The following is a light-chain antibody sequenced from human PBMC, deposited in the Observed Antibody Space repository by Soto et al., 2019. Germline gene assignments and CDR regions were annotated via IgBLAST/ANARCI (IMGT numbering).Light chain of an antibody. J-gene: IGLJ1*01. CDR1: SSDVGGYNY. CDR2: DVN. CDR3: CSYAGRYTYV. V-gene: IGLV2-11*01. Sequence: QSVLTQPRSVSGSPGQSVTISCTGTSSDVGGYNYVSWYQQHPGKAPKLMIYDVNKRPSGVPDRFSGSKSGKTASLTISGLQAEDEADYYCCSYAGRYTYVFGTGTKGTVL.